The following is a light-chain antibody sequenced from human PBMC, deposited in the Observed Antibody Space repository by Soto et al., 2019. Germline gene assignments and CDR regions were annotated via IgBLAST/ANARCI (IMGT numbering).Light chain of an antibody. CDR1: QSISSW. Sequence: DIHITQSPSTLSAFVGDRVTITCRASQSISSWLAWYQQKPGKAPKLLIFKASTLESGVPSRFSGSGSGTEFALTISSLQPDDFATYYCQQYKSYWTFGQGTKVDIK. CDR3: QQYKSYWT. V-gene: IGKV1-5*03. J-gene: IGKJ1*01. CDR2: KAS.